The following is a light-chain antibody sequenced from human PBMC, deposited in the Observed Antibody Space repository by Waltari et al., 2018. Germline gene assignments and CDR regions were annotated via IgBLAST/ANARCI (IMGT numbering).Light chain of an antibody. CDR3: QVWDANTDPGV. Sequence: SYVLTQPPSVSVAPGTTARITWGGNNIESKSVHWYRQRPGQAPVVVISYDNDRAAGIPERFSGSNSGNTATLTISRVEAGDEADYYCQVWDANTDPGVFGTGTEVTVL. J-gene: IGLJ1*01. CDR1: NIESKS. CDR2: YDN. V-gene: IGLV3-21*01.